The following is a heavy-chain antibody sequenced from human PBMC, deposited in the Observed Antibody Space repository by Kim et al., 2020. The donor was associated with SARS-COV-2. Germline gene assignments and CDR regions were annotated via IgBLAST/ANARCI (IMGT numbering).Heavy chain of an antibody. J-gene: IGHJ4*02. CDR3: ARGGQYTTTFDS. CDR2: T. D-gene: IGHD2-2*02. Sequence: TPYNPSLKSRLTISVDTSKNQFFLNLNSVTTADTAVYYCARGGQYTTTFDSWGQGTLVTVSS. V-gene: IGHV4-59*09.